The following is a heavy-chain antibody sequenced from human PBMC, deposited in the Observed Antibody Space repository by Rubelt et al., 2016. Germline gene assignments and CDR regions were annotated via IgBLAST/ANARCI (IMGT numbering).Heavy chain of an antibody. Sequence: LGGIGEINHSGSTNYNPSLKSRVTISVDTSKNQFSLKLSSVTAADTAVYYCARGRYSSNWGQGTLVTVSS. D-gene: IGHD6-13*01. V-gene: IGHV4-34*01. CDR3: ARGRYSSN. J-gene: IGHJ4*02. CDR2: INHSGST.